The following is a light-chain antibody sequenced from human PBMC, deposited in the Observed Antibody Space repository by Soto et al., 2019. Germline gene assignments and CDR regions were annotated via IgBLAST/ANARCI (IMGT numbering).Light chain of an antibody. CDR1: QTARGIY. Sequence: EIVLTHSPGTLSLSPGERATVSCRASQTARGIYLAWYQQKPGQAPRLLIYGGSSRATGIPDRFSGSGSGTDFTLTISRLEPEDFAVYYCQQFGSAPEGTFGQGTKVDIK. V-gene: IGKV3-20*01. CDR3: QQFGSAPEGT. J-gene: IGKJ1*01. CDR2: GGS.